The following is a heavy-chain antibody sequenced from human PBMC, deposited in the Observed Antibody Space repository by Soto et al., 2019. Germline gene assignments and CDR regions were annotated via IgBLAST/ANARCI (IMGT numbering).Heavy chain of an antibody. CDR1: GGSISSGDFY. CDR2: IYNSGST. J-gene: IGHJ6*02. V-gene: IGHV4-30-4*01. D-gene: IGHD3-10*01. Sequence: SLTCTVSGGSISSGDFYWSWIRQPPGKGLEWIGYIYNSGSTYYNPSLKSRVTISVDPSKNQFSLKLSSVTAADTAVYYCARGLDYYGSGSYGWDYYYGMDVWGQGTTVTVSS. CDR3: ARGLDYYGSGSYGWDYYYGMDV.